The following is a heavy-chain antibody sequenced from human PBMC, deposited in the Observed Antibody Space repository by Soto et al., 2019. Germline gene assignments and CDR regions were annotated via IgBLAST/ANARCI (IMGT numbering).Heavy chain of an antibody. CDR2: ITPISGTT. CDR1: GGTFRSYA. CDR3: ARAGT. J-gene: IGHJ5*02. Sequence: QVQLVQSGAEVKKPGSSMKVSCKVSGGTFRSYAINWVRQAPGQGLEWMGGITPISGTTNYAQKFQGRVTITADESTNTAYMDLSSLISDDTAVYYCARAGTWGQGSPVTVSS. V-gene: IGHV1-69*01.